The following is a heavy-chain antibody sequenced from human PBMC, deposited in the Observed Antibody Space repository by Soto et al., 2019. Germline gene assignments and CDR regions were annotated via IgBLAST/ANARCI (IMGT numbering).Heavy chain of an antibody. V-gene: IGHV3-9*01. CDR3: AKDYQAYYYYYMEV. CDR1: GFTFDDYA. Sequence: EVQLVESGGGLVQPGRSLRLSCAASGFTFDDYAMHWVRQAPGKGLEWVSGISWNSGRIGYADSVKGRFTISRDNAKNSLYLQMNSLRAEDTALYYCAKDYQAYYYYYMEVWGKGTTVTVSS. J-gene: IGHJ6*03. CDR2: ISWNSGRI.